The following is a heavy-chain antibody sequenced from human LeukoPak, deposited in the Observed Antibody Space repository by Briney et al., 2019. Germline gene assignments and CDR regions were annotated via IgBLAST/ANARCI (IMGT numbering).Heavy chain of an antibody. CDR1: GFTFSNYA. CDR2: ISGTGGST. CDR3: AKVVAGNIDYYFDY. D-gene: IGHD2/OR15-2a*01. V-gene: IGHV3-23*01. Sequence: GGSLRLSCAASGFTFSNYAMSWVRQAPGKGLEWVAGISGTGGSTHYADSVKGRFTISRDNSKNTVYLQMRNLGVEHTAVYYCAKVVAGNIDYYFDYWGQGILVAVSS. J-gene: IGHJ4*02.